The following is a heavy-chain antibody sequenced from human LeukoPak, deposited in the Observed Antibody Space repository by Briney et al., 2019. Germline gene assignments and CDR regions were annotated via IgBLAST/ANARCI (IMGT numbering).Heavy chain of an antibody. CDR1: GFTFDDYG. CDR3: ARRGDSSGYTWYYFDY. D-gene: IGHD3-22*01. CDR2: INWNGGST. J-gene: IGHJ4*02. V-gene: IGHV3-20*04. Sequence: GGSLRLSCAASGFTFDDYGMSWVRQAPGKGLEWVSGINWNGGSTGYADSVKGRFTISRDNAKNSLYLQMDSLRAEDTALYYCARRGDSSGYTWYYFDYWGQGTLVTVSS.